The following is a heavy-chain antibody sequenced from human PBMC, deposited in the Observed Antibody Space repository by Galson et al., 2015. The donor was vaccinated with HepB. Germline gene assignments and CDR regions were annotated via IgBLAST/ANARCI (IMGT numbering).Heavy chain of an antibody. J-gene: IGHJ6*02. V-gene: IGHV1-18*04. CDR1: GYTFTSYG. D-gene: IGHD2-2*01. Sequence: SVKVSCKASGYTFTSYGISWVRQAPGQGLEWMGWISAYNGNTNYAQKLQGRVTMTTDTSTSTAYMELRSLRSDDTAVYYCARQTIVVVPAAPNYYYYGMDVWGQGTTVTVSS. CDR2: ISAYNGNT. CDR3: ARQTIVVVPAAPNYYYYGMDV.